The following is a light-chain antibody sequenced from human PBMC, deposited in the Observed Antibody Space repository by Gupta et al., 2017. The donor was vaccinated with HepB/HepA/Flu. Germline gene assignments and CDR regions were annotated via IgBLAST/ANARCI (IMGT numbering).Light chain of an antibody. CDR1: SSNIGSNY. CDR3: ASWDDSLSGPV. V-gene: IGLV1-47*01. Sequence: QSVLTQPPSASGTPGHRVTISCSGSSSNIGSNYVYWYQQLPGAAPKLLIYRNDQRPSGVPDRFSGSKSGTSASLAISGLRSEDEGIYDCASWDDSLSGPVFGGGTTLTVL. J-gene: IGLJ3*02. CDR2: RND.